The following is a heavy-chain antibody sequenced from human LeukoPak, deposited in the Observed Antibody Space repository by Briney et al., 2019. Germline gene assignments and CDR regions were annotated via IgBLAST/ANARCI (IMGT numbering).Heavy chain of an antibody. CDR3: ARDTPNPGLNVGFDS. Sequence: GGSLRLSCVASGFTFNSHWLHRVRQAPGKGLVWVSRVDNDGNAATYADSVKGRFTISRDNAKNKLYLQMNSLRAEDTAVYYCARDTPNPGLNVGFDSWGQGTLVTVSS. D-gene: IGHD2-15*01. CDR2: VDNDGNAA. J-gene: IGHJ4*02. V-gene: IGHV3-74*01. CDR1: GFTFNSHW.